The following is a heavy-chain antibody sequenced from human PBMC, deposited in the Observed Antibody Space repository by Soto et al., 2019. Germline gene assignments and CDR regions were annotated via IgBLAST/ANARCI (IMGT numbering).Heavy chain of an antibody. J-gene: IGHJ4*02. D-gene: IGHD6-13*01. Sequence: QVQLQESGPGLVKPSGTLSLTCVVSGGSISSSNWWSWVRQPPGKGLEWIGEIYHSGTTNYSPSLKSRVIISADMSKNHFSLTLTSVTAADTAGYYCVFPATADFDYWGQGTPVTVSS. V-gene: IGHV4-4*02. CDR3: VFPATADFDY. CDR2: IYHSGTT. CDR1: GGSISSSNW.